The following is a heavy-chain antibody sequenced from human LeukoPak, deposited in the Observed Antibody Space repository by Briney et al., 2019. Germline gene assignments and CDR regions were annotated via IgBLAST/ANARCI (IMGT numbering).Heavy chain of an antibody. J-gene: IGHJ4*02. D-gene: IGHD3-10*01. CDR3: AKRRGVYGSGTSRGYFDY. CDR2: ISGSGGST. Sequence: GGSLRLSCAASGFTFSSYAMSWVRQAPGKGLEWVSAISGSGGSTYYADSVKGRFTISRDNSKNTLYLQMNSLRAEDTAVYYCAKRRGVYGSGTSRGYFDYWGQGTLVTVSS. CDR1: GFTFSSYA. V-gene: IGHV3-23*01.